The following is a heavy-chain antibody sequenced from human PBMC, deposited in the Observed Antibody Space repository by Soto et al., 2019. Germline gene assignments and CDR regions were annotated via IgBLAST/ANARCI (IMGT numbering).Heavy chain of an antibody. J-gene: IGHJ4*02. D-gene: IGHD1-1*01. Sequence: EVQLVESGGGLVQPAGSLRLSCAASGFTFSDHYIDWVRQTPGKGLEWVGRIRNKANSYSTEYAASVKGRFTMSRDDSKNTAYLHMNSLRIEDTAVYYCTRALKVDTWTHFDYWGQGTLVTVSS. CDR1: GFTFSDHY. V-gene: IGHV3-72*01. CDR2: IRNKANSYST. CDR3: TRALKVDTWTHFDY.